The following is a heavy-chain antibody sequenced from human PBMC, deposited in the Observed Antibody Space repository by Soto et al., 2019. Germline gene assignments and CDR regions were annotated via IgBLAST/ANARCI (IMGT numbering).Heavy chain of an antibody. CDR3: ARESYNWHYDY. CDR1: RYTFTAYF. D-gene: IGHD1-20*01. CDR2: INPNNGDT. Sequence: QVQLVQSGAEVKEPGASVKVSCKASRYTFTAYFIHWVRQAPGQGLDWMGWINPNNGDTNYAQNFQGRLTMTRDTSINTAYMELSRLSSDDTAIYHCARESYNWHYDYWGQGSLVTASS. J-gene: IGHJ4*02. V-gene: IGHV1-2*02.